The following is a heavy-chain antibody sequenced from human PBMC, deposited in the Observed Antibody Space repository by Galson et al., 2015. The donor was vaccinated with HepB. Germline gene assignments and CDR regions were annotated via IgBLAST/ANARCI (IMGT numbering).Heavy chain of an antibody. Sequence: SLRLSCAASGFTFSSYAMHWVRQAPGKGLEWVAVISYDGSNKYYADSVKGRFTISRDNSKNTLYLQMNSLRAEDTAVYYCARVDWGAAAHDYWGQGTLVTVSS. CDR3: ARVDWGAAAHDY. CDR1: GFTFSSYA. CDR2: ISYDGSNK. V-gene: IGHV3-30-3*01. J-gene: IGHJ4*02. D-gene: IGHD6-13*01.